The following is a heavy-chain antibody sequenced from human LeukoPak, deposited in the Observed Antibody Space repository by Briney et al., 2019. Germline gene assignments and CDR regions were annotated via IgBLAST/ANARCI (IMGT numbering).Heavy chain of an antibody. CDR1: GFTFSSYG. CDR3: AKVGTTIFCPPGKD. D-gene: IGHD3-9*01. V-gene: IGHV3-30*18. Sequence: GGSLRLSCVASGFTFSSYGMHWVRQAPGKGLEWVAVISYDGSNKYYADSVKGRFTISRDNSKNTLYLQMNSLRAEDTAVYYCAKVGTTIFCPPGKDWGQGTLVTVSS. CDR2: ISYDGSNK. J-gene: IGHJ4*02.